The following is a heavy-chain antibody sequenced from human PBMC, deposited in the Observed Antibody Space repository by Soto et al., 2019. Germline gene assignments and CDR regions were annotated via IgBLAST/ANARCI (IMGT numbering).Heavy chain of an antibody. CDR1: GFTFGAYW. CDR3: ARGGGHNLEY. CDR2: LNNDGSQT. V-gene: IGHV3-7*04. D-gene: IGHD1-1*01. Sequence: EVQLAESGGTLVQTGGSLRLSCAVSGFTFGAYWMSWVRQAPGKGLEWVAILNNDGSQTNYVDSVRGRFSISRDNTKNSLDLQMNSLRVEDTAVYFCARGGGHNLEYWGQGALVTVSS. J-gene: IGHJ4*02.